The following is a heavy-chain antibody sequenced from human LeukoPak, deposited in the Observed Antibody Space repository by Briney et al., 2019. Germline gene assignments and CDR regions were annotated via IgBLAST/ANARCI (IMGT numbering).Heavy chain of an antibody. Sequence: GGSLRLSCAASGFTVSSNYMSWVRQAPGKGLEWVSVIYSGGSTYYADSVKGRFTISRDNSKNTLYLQMNSLRAEDTAVYYCAREEGYNSNTYWGQGTLVTVSS. CDR2: IYSGGST. CDR1: GFTVSSNY. J-gene: IGHJ4*02. CDR3: AREEGYNSNTY. V-gene: IGHV3-53*01. D-gene: IGHD2/OR15-2a*01.